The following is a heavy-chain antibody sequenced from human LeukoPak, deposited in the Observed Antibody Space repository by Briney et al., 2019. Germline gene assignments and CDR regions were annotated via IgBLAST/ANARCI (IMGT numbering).Heavy chain of an antibody. V-gene: IGHV1-8*01. D-gene: IGHD6-6*01. CDR2: MNPNSGNT. CDR3: ARDRPKSHYYYYGVDV. J-gene: IGHJ6*02. Sequence: GASVKVSCKASGYTFTSYDINWVRQATGQGLEWMGWMNPNSGNTGYAQKFQGRVTMTRNTPISTAYIELSSLRSEDTAVYYCARDRPKSHYYYYGVDVWGQGTTVTVSS. CDR1: GYTFTSYD.